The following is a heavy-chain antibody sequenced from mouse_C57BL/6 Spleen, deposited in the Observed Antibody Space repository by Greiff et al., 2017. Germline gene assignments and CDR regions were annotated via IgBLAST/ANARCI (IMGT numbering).Heavy chain of an antibody. Sequence: QVQLQQSGAELVKPGASVKISCKASGYAFRSYWMNWVKQRPGKGLEWIGQIYPGDGDTNYNGKFKGKATLTADKSSSTAYMPLSSLTSEYSAVYFCARDYCGSSYGWYFEVWGTGTTVTVSS. V-gene: IGHV1-80*01. CDR2: IYPGDGDT. CDR3: ARDYCGSSYGWYFEV. D-gene: IGHD1-1*01. J-gene: IGHJ1*03. CDR1: GYAFRSYW.